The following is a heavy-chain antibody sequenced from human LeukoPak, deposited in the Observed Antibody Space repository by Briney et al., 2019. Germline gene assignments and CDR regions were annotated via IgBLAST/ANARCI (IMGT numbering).Heavy chain of an antibody. Sequence: GGSLRLSCAASGFTFSSYWMSWVRQAPGKGLEWVANIKQDGSEKYYLDSVKGRFTISRDNAKNTLYLQMNSLRAEDTAVYYCAKIGGYYDSSGYRLAVWGQGTLVTVSS. D-gene: IGHD3-22*01. V-gene: IGHV3-7*03. CDR1: GFTFSSYW. J-gene: IGHJ4*02. CDR2: IKQDGSEK. CDR3: AKIGGYYDSSGYRLAV.